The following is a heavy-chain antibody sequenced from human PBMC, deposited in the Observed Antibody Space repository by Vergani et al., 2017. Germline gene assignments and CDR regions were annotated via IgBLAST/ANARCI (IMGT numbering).Heavy chain of an antibody. CDR3: ARVYCRGMSCAGTDYFSHIDV. V-gene: IGHV5-51*03. Sequence: EVQLEQSGAAVKKPGESLEISCKGSGYSFSRNWIAWVRERPGQGLEWMGMIYPGNSETRNNPSFRGQVTMSVDKSISTAYLQWSSLKASDSAMYYCARVYCRGMSCAGTDYFSHIDVWGKGTTVTVSS. CDR1: GYSFSRNW. CDR2: IYPGNSET. D-gene: IGHD2/OR15-2a*01. J-gene: IGHJ6*03.